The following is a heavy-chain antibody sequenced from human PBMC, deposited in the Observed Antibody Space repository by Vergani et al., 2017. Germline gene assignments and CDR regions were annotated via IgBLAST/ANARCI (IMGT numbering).Heavy chain of an antibody. V-gene: IGHV6-1*01. CDR1: GDSVSSNSAA. Sequence: QVQLQESGPGLVKPSQTLSLTCAISGDSVSSNSAAWNWIRQSPSRGLEWLGRTYYRSKWYNDYAVSVKSRITINPDTSKNQFSLQLNSVTPEDTAVYYCASLTVTTEAGDFDYWGQGTLVTVSS. CDR2: TYYRSKWYN. D-gene: IGHD4-17*01. CDR3: ASLTVTTEAGDFDY. J-gene: IGHJ4*02.